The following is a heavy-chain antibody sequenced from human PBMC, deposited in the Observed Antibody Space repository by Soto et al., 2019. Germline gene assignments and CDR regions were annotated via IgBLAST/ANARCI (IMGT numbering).Heavy chain of an antibody. J-gene: IGHJ3*01. V-gene: IGHV5-51*01. Sequence: GESLKISCKGSGYRFTNNWIVWVLHMPGKSLECIGVLYPSYSETRYSPSFQGQFTMSADNSTITSYLHCIILKASYTTINFFLRNDPLDGGAFDVWGQGTLVTVSS. CDR1: GYRFTNNW. D-gene: IGHD4-17*01. CDR3: LRNDPLDGGAFDV. CDR2: LYPSYSET.